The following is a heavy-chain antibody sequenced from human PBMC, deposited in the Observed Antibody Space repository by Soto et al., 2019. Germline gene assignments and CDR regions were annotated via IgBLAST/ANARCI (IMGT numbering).Heavy chain of an antibody. CDR1: GFTFSSYW. CDR2: IKQDGSEK. D-gene: IGHD3-9*01. CDR3: ARFRFSYDILTGLGDYYGMDA. J-gene: IGHJ6*02. V-gene: IGHV3-7*01. Sequence: GGSLRLSCAASGFTFSSYWMSWVRQAPGKGLEWVANIKQDGSEKYYVDSVKGRFTISRDNAKNTLYLQMNSLRAEDTAVYYCARFRFSYDILTGLGDYYGMDAWGQGTTVTVSS.